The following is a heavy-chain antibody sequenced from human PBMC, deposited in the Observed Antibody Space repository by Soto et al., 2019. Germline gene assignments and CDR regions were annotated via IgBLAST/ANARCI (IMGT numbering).Heavy chain of an antibody. J-gene: IGHJ6*02. CDR1: GFGFDDYA. CDR3: AKESGFAIEYYFYAMDG. D-gene: IGHD2-2*02. V-gene: IGHV3-23*01. CDR2: ISGRT. Sequence: EVLLLESGGGLVQPGGSLRLSCAASGFGFDDYAMSWVRQAPGKGLEWVASISGRTYYADSVKGRFTISRDNSKNMVFLQMNSLRADDTAVYYCAKESGFAIEYYFYAMDGWGQGTTVTVSS.